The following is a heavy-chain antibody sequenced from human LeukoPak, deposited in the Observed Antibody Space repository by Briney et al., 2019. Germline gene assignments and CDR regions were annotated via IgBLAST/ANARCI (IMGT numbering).Heavy chain of an antibody. CDR1: GFTFSSYS. J-gene: IGHJ4*02. D-gene: IGHD3-22*01. CDR3: AKDDSSGYHSPNY. Sequence: GGSLRLSCAASGFTFSSYSMNWVRQAPGKGLEWVSSISSSSSYIYYADSVKGRFTISRDNAKNTLYLQMNSLRAEDTAVYYCAKDDSSGYHSPNYWGQGTLVTVSS. CDR2: ISSSSSYI. V-gene: IGHV3-21*01.